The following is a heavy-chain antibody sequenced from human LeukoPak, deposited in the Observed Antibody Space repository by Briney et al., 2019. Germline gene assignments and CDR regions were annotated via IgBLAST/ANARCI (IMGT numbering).Heavy chain of an antibody. CDR1: GFTFSSYA. D-gene: IGHD2-2*01. Sequence: GGSLRLSCAASGFTFSSYAMHWVRQAPGKGLEWVAVISYDGSNKYYADSVKGRFTISRDNSKNTLYLQMNSLRAEDTAVYYCARRYCSSTSCSNWFDPWGQGTLVTVSS. V-gene: IGHV3-30-3*01. CDR3: ARRYCSSTSCSNWFDP. J-gene: IGHJ5*02. CDR2: ISYDGSNK.